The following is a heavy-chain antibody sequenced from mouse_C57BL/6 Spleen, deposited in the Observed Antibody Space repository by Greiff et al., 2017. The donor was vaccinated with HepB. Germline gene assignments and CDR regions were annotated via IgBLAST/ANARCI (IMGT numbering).Heavy chain of an antibody. CDR2: IYPGDGDT. Sequence: LVESGPELVKPGASVKISCKASGYAFSSSWMNWVKQRPGKGLEWIGRIYPGDGDTNYNGKFKGKATLTADKSSSTAYMQLSSLTSEDSAVYFCAREPYYYGSSSYAMDYWGQGTSVTVSS. CDR3: AREPYYYGSSSYAMDY. J-gene: IGHJ4*01. D-gene: IGHD1-1*01. V-gene: IGHV1-82*01. CDR1: GYAFSSSW.